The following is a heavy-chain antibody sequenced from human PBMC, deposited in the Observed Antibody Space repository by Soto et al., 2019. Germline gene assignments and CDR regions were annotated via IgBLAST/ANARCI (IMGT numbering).Heavy chain of an antibody. D-gene: IGHD3-22*01. CDR2: INPNSGGT. Sequence: ASVKVSCKASGYTFTGYYMHWVRQAPGQGLEWMGWINPNSGGTNYAQKFQGWVTMTRDTSISTAYMELSRLRSDDTAGYYCARWYYYDTGAFDIWGQGTMVTVSS. V-gene: IGHV1-2*04. CDR1: GYTFTGYY. CDR3: ARWYYYDTGAFDI. J-gene: IGHJ3*02.